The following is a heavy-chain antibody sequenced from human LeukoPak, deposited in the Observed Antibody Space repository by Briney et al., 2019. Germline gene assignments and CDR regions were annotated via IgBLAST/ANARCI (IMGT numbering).Heavy chain of an antibody. V-gene: IGHV3-23*01. CDR1: GFTFSTYA. CDR2: ITKYDGRT. J-gene: IGHJ4*02. D-gene: IGHD2-15*01. CDR3: AKDHYSDGWPSFDY. Sequence: PGGSLRLSCAASGFTFSTYAMSWVRQAPGKGLEWVASITKYDGRTYYADSVRGRFTISRDNSKNAVFLEMNSLRDDDTAVYFCAKDHYSDGWPSFDYWGQGTRVTVSP.